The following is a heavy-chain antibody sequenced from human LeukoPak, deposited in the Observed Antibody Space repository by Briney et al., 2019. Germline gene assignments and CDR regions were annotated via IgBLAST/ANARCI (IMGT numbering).Heavy chain of an antibody. CDR3: AKGVVPAAMDFDY. CDR1: GFTFSSYA. J-gene: IGHJ4*02. D-gene: IGHD2-2*01. Sequence: TGGSLRLSCAASGFTFSSYAMNWVRQAPGKGLEWDSTISGSGGSKHYADSVKGRFTISRDNSKNTLYLQMNSLRAEDTAVYYCAKGVVPAAMDFDYWGQGTLVTVSS. CDR2: ISGSGGSK. V-gene: IGHV3-23*01.